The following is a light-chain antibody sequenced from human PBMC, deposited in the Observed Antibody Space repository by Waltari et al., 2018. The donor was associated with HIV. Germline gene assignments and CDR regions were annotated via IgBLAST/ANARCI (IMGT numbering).Light chain of an antibody. CDR1: NIGSRS. Sequence: SYMLTQPPSVSVAPGETARITCEGDNIGSRSVQWYQQKAGQAPVLVIYYEIDRPSGIPERFSGYNSDNTATLTISRVEAGDEADYYCQVWDGDSNHVVFGGGTKLTVL. V-gene: IGLV3-21*04. CDR3: QVWDGDSNHVV. CDR2: YEI. J-gene: IGLJ2*01.